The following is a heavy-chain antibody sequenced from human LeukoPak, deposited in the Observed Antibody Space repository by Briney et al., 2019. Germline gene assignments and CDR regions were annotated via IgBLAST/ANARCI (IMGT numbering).Heavy chain of an antibody. V-gene: IGHV3-15*07. J-gene: IGHJ4*02. D-gene: IGHD6-19*01. Sequence: GGSLRLSCAASGFTFGNAWMNWVRQAPGKGLEWAGRIKSKTDGGTTDYAAPVKGRFTISRDDSKNTLYLQMNSLKTEDTAVYYCTTGLGYSSGWYTDYFDYWGQGTLVTVSS. CDR2: IKSKTDGGTT. CDR1: GFTFGNAW. CDR3: TTGLGYSSGWYTDYFDY.